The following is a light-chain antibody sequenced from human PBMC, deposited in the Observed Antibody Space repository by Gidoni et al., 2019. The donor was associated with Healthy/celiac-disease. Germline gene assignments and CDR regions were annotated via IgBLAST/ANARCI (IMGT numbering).Light chain of an antibody. CDR1: SSNIGSNT. V-gene: IGLV1-44*01. Sequence: QSVLTQPPSASGTPVQRVTISCSGSSSNIGSNTVNWYQQLPGTSPKLLIYSNNQRPSGVPDRFSGSKSGTSASLAISGLQSEDEADYYCAAWDDSLNGLHVFGTGTKVTVL. CDR3: AAWDDSLNGLHV. CDR2: SNN. J-gene: IGLJ1*01.